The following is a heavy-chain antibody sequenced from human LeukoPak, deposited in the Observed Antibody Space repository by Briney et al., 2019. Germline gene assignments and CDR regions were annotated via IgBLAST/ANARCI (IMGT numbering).Heavy chain of an antibody. Sequence: ASVKVSCKASGYTFTSYYMHWVRQAPGQELEWRGIINPIGDRTSYAQKFQGRVTMTRDTSTSTVYMELSSLRSEDTAVYYCARDRRLTKYYYDSSGYYYCWFDPWGQGTLVTVSS. D-gene: IGHD3-22*01. J-gene: IGHJ5*02. CDR3: ARDRRLTKYYYDSSGYYYCWFDP. V-gene: IGHV1-46*01. CDR1: GYTFTSYY. CDR2: INPIGDRT.